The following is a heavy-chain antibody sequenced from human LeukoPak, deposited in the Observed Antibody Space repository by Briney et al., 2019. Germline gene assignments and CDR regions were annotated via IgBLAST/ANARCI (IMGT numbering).Heavy chain of an antibody. V-gene: IGHV1-18*01. Sequence: ASVKVSCKASGGTFSSYAISWVRQAPGQGLEWMGWISAYNGNTNYAQKVQGRVTMTTDTSTSTAYMELRSLRSDDTAVYYCARAEVGSSWDYFDYWGQGTLVTVSS. CDR3: ARAEVGSSWDYFDY. J-gene: IGHJ4*02. D-gene: IGHD6-13*01. CDR1: GGTFSSYA. CDR2: ISAYNGNT.